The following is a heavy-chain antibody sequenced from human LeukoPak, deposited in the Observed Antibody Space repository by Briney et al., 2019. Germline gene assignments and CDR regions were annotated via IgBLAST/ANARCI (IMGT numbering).Heavy chain of an antibody. J-gene: IGHJ4*02. Sequence: GGSLRLSCAASGFTFDDYAMHWVRQAPGKGLEWVSGISWNSGSIDYADSVKGRFTISRDNAKNSLYLQMNSLRAEDTALYYCVRSIGIASAYWGQGTLVTVSS. CDR2: ISWNSGSI. CDR1: GFTFDDYA. V-gene: IGHV3-9*01. CDR3: VRSIGIASAY. D-gene: IGHD6-25*01.